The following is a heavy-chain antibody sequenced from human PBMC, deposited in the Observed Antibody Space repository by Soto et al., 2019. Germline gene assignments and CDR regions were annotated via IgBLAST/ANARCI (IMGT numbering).Heavy chain of an antibody. Sequence: GGSLRLSCAASGFTFSSYWMIWVRQAPGKGLEWVANIKVDGSEKYYVDSVKGRFTISRDNARNSLYLQMNSLRLEDTAVYYCARRWFSTSWTAFDYWGQGTLVNVSS. V-gene: IGHV3-7*01. CDR3: ARRWFSTSWTAFDY. D-gene: IGHD6-13*01. CDR1: GFTFSSYW. CDR2: IKVDGSEK. J-gene: IGHJ4*02.